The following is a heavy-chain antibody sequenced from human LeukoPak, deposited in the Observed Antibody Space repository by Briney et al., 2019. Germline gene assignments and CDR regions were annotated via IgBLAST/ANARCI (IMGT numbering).Heavy chain of an antibody. Sequence: SETLSLTCTVSGGSISSYYWSWIRQPPGKGLEWIGYIYYSGSTNYNPSLKSRVTISVDTSKNQISLKLSSVTAADTAVYYCARHAYSQNWFDPWGQGTLVTVSS. D-gene: IGHD5-18*01. J-gene: IGHJ5*02. CDR2: IYYSGST. V-gene: IGHV4-59*08. CDR1: GGSISSYY. CDR3: ARHAYSQNWFDP.